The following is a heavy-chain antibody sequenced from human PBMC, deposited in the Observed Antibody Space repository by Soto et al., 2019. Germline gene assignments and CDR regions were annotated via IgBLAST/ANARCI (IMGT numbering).Heavy chain of an antibody. CDR1: GHTFTSYD. J-gene: IGHJ6*02. CDR2: MNPNSGNT. Sequence: ASVKVSCKASGHTFTSYDINWVRQATGQGLEWMGWMNPNSGNTGYAQKFQGRATMTRNTSISTAYMELSSLRSEDTAVYYCARGRGLAYCSGGSCYYYGMDVWGQGTTVTVSS. V-gene: IGHV1-8*01. CDR3: ARGRGLAYCSGGSCYYYGMDV. D-gene: IGHD2-15*01.